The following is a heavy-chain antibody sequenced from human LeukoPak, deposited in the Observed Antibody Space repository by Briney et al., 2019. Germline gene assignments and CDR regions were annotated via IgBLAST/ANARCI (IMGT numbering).Heavy chain of an antibody. CDR2: IIPNSGAT. D-gene: IGHD3-10*01. Sequence: GASVKVSCKASGYTFSGYCIHWVRQAPGQGLEWMGWIIPNSGATNYAQNFQGRVAMTRDTSTSTAYMELRSLRSDDTAVYYCARSETLWFGETHPFDYWGQGTLVTVSS. J-gene: IGHJ4*02. CDR1: GYTFSGYC. V-gene: IGHV1-2*02. CDR3: ARSETLWFGETHPFDY.